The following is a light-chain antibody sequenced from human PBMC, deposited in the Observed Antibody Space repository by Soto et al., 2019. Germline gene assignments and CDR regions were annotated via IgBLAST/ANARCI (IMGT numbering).Light chain of an antibody. CDR3: QKYNSFWT. CDR2: DAS. CDR1: KPIINW. Sequence: DIQMTQSPSTLSASVGDRVTISCRAGKPIINWLAWYQQKPGKAPKLLIYDASSLESGVPSRFSGSGSGTEFTLTISSLQPEDFATYYCQKYNSFWTFGQGTKVEIK. J-gene: IGKJ1*01. V-gene: IGKV1-5*01.